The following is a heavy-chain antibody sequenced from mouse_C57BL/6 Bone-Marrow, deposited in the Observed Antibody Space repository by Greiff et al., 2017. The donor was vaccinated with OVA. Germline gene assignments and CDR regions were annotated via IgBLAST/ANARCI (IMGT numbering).Heavy chain of an antibody. CDR3: ARRQLRPHYFDY. CDR2: INPSNGGT. Sequence: QVHVKQPGTELVKPGASVKLSCKASGYTFTSYWMHWVKQRPGQGLEWIGNINPSNGGTNYNEKFKSKATLTVDKSSSTAYMQLSSLTSEDSAVYYCARRQLRPHYFDYWGQGTTLTVSS. D-gene: IGHD3-2*02. V-gene: IGHV1-53*01. J-gene: IGHJ2*01. CDR1: GYTFTSYW.